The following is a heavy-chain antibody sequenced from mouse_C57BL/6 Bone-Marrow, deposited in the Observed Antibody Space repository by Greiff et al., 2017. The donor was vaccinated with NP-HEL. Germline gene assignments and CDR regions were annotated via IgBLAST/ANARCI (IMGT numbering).Heavy chain of an antibody. V-gene: IGHV5-4*01. CDR2: ISHGGSYT. CDR1: GFTFSSYA. Sequence: EVKLVESGGGLVKPGGSLKLSCAASGFTFSSYAMSWVRQTPGKSLEWVATISHGGSYTYYPDNVKGRFTISRDNDRNNLYLQMSHLKAEDTAMYYCARDYYGRFYAMDYWGQGTSVTVSS. D-gene: IGHD1-1*01. J-gene: IGHJ4*01. CDR3: ARDYYGRFYAMDY.